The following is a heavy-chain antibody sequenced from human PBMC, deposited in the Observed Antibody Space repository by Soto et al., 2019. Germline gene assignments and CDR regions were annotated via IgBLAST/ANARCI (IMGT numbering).Heavy chain of an antibody. J-gene: IGHJ4*02. D-gene: IGHD3-22*01. CDR3: ARGTYYYDSSGYYQLDYFDY. Sequence: SETLSLTCTVSGGSISSGDYYWSWIRQPPGKGLEWIGYIYYSGSTYYNPSLKSRVTISVDTSKNQFSLKLGSVTAADTAVYYCARGTYYYDSSGYYQLDYFDYWGQGTMVTVSS. CDR2: IYYSGST. V-gene: IGHV4-30-4*01. CDR1: GGSISSGDYY.